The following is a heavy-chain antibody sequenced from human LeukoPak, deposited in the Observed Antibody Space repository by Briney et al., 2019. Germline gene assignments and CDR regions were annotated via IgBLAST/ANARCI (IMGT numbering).Heavy chain of an antibody. CDR1: GYTFTSYG. CDR2: ISAYNGNT. CDR3: ARGTPYDSRGLPFDY. J-gene: IGHJ4*02. D-gene: IGHD3-22*01. V-gene: IGHV1-18*01. Sequence: ASVKVSCKASGYTFTSYGISRVRQAPGQGVEGMGWISAYNGNTKYAQNLQARVTMTTDTSTSTAYMELRSLRSDDTAVYYSARGTPYDSRGLPFDYWGQGTLVTVSS.